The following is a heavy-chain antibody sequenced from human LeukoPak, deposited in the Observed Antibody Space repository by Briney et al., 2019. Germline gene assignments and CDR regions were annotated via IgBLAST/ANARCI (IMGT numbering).Heavy chain of an antibody. V-gene: IGHV3-23*01. CDR2: ISAGKGNT. Sequence: PGGSLRLSCGASAFTLSTYAMSWVRQAPGKGLEWVSGISAGKGNTYYADSVKGRFTISRDNSKNTLYLQMNSLRAEDTAVYYCARVAEVGVTGYYYYMDVWGKGTTVTISS. CDR3: ARVAEVGVTGYYYYMDV. D-gene: IGHD1-26*01. CDR1: AFTLSTYA. J-gene: IGHJ6*03.